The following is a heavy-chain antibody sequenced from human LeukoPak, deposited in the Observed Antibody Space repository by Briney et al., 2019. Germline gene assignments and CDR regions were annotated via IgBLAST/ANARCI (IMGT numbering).Heavy chain of an antibody. D-gene: IGHD3-10*01. Sequence: SETLSLTCTVSGFSVTTDSYCWGWIRQPPGKGLGWIGYDYCGGNTNYDPSLKRRVTISVDTSKNQFSLTLTSVTAADTAVYFCARDHFGSLDSWGQGILVTVSS. CDR1: GFSVTTDSYC. CDR2: DYCGGNT. CDR3: ARDHFGSLDS. J-gene: IGHJ4*02. V-gene: IGHV4-61*01.